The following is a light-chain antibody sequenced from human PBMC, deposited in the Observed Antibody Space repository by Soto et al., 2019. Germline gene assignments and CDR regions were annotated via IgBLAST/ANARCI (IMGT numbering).Light chain of an antibody. CDR1: QSVYNNY. CDR2: GAS. Sequence: EIVLTQSPGTLSLSPGEGATLSCRASQSVYNNYLAWYQQKPGQAPRLLISGASSRATGIPDRFSGSGSGTDFTLTISRLESEDFAVYYCQQYGSSPFTFGPGTKVDIK. J-gene: IGKJ3*01. V-gene: IGKV3-20*01. CDR3: QQYGSSPFT.